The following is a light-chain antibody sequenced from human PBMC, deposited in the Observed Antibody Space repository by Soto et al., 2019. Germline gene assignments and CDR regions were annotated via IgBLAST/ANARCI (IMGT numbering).Light chain of an antibody. J-gene: IGKJ4*01. V-gene: IGKV3-15*01. Sequence: EIVMTQSPATLSVSPGERATLSCRASQSVSSNLAWYQQKPGQAPRLLIYGASTRATGIPARFSGSGSGTEFTLTISSLQSEDFAVYYCQQYNNWPFTFGGGIKVDIK. CDR3: QQYNNWPFT. CDR1: QSVSSN. CDR2: GAS.